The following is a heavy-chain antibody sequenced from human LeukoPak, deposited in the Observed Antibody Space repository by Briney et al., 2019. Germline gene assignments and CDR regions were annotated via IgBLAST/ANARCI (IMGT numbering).Heavy chain of an antibody. CDR1: GFTFVDYA. V-gene: IGHV3-33*08. D-gene: IGHD6-19*01. CDR3: ARTIGSGWYSFDY. CDR2: IWYDGRNK. J-gene: IGHJ4*02. Sequence: GGSRRLSGAASGFTFVDYAMHWVRQAPGKGPEWVAVIWYDGRNKYYADSVKGQFIISRDNFKNTLYLQMNSLRAEDTAVYYCARTIGSGWYSFDYWGQGTLVTVSS.